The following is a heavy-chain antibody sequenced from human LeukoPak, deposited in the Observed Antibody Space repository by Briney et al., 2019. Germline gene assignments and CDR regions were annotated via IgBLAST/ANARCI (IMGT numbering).Heavy chain of an antibody. CDR1: GYSFTTFW. CDR2: IYPGDSDT. CDR3: ASLRSYSDAFDI. V-gene: IGHV5-51*01. Sequence: GESLKISCKGSGYSFTTFWVAWVRQMPGKGLGWLGIIYPGDSDTRYNPSFQGQVTFSADKSISIAYLQWSSLKASDTAMYYCASLRSYSDAFDIWGRGTMVTVSS. D-gene: IGHD2-21*01. J-gene: IGHJ3*02.